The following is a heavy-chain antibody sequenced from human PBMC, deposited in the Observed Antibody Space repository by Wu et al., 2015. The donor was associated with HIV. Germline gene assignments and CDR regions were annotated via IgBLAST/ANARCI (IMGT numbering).Heavy chain of an antibody. Sequence: QVQLLQSGAEVKNPGSSVRVSCKASGATFTSYALSWVRQAPGQGLEWMGRLIPMYGTANYAQKFQGRVTITADESTSTAYMDVSSLRSDDTAVYYCAATGIAVAGTYYYYYYMDVWGKGTTVTVSS. CDR2: LIPMYGTA. D-gene: IGHD6-19*01. CDR3: AATGIAVAGTYYYYYYMDV. V-gene: IGHV1-69*13. CDR1: GATFTSYA. J-gene: IGHJ6*03.